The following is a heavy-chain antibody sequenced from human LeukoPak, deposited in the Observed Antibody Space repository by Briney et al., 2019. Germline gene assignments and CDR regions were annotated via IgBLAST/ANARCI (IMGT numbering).Heavy chain of an antibody. Sequence: GGSLRLSCAASGFTVSSNYMSWVRQAPGKGLEWVSVIYSGGSTYYADSVKGRFTISRDNSKNTLYLQMNSLRAEDTAVYYCARRSPDIVVVPAAPSMDVWGKGTTVTVSS. CDR2: IYSGGST. J-gene: IGHJ6*03. V-gene: IGHV3-66*02. D-gene: IGHD2-2*01. CDR1: GFTVSSNY. CDR3: ARRSPDIVVVPAAPSMDV.